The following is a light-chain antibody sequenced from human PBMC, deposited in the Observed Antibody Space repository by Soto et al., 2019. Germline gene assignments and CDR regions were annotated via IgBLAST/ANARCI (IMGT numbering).Light chain of an antibody. CDR3: QAYDYSLTASV. Sequence: QSVVTQPPSASGTPGQRITISCSGSSPNIGAGYDVHWYQQLPGAAPKLVIFGNRNRPSGVPERFSGSKSGTSASLAITGLQAEDEADYYCQAYDYSLTASVFGGGTKLTVL. J-gene: IGLJ3*02. V-gene: IGLV1-40*01. CDR1: SPNIGAGYD. CDR2: GNR.